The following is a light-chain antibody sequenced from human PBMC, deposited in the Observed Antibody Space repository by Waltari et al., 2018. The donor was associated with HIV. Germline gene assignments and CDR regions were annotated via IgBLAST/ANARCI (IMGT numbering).Light chain of an antibody. CDR3: QQYGTSPYT. J-gene: IGKJ2*01. Sequence: ENVLTQSPGTLSLSPGERATLSCRASRSVSSTYLTWYHQRPGQAPRLLIYAASTRATAIPDRFSGSGSGTDFTLTMNRLEPEDFAVYYCQQYGTSPYTFGQGTKVEI. CDR1: RSVSSTY. V-gene: IGKV3-20*01. CDR2: AAS.